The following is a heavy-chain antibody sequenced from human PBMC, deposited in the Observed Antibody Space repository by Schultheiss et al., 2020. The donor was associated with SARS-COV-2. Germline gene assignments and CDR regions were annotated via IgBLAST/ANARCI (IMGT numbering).Heavy chain of an antibody. CDR1: GDSISSYY. CDR2: IYYSGST. Sequence: SETLSLTCTVSGDSISSYYWSWIRQPPGKGLEWIGYIYYSGSTNYNPSLKSRVTIPVDTSKNQFFLKLTSVTAADTAVYYCARGMFSILDVWGQGTTVTVSS. CDR3: ARGMFSILDV. J-gene: IGHJ6*02. V-gene: IGHV4-59*01. D-gene: IGHD3-10*02.